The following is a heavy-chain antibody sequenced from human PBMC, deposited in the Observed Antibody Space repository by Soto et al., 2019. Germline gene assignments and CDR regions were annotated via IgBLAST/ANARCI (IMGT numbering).Heavy chain of an antibody. CDR3: ARVGYYDSSGYYGSWFDP. V-gene: IGHV1-18*04. Sequence: ASVKVSCKASGYTFTSYGISWVRQAPGQGLEWMGWISAYNGNTNYAQKLQGRVTMTTDTSTSTAYMELRSLRSDDTAVYYCARVGYYDSSGYYGSWFDPWGQGTLVTVSS. CDR1: GYTFTSYG. D-gene: IGHD3-22*01. CDR2: ISAYNGNT. J-gene: IGHJ5*02.